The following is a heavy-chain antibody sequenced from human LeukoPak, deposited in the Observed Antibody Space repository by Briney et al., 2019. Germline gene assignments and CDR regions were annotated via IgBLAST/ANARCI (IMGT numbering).Heavy chain of an antibody. CDR3: ARRAGYDILTGYYQSFDY. V-gene: IGHV4-39*01. Sequence: PSETLSLTCTVSGGSISSSSYYWGWIRQPPGKGLEWIGSIYYSGSTYYNPSLKSRVTISVDTSKNQFSLKLSSVTAADTAVYYCARRAGYDILTGYYQSFDYWGQGTLVTVSS. CDR2: IYYSGST. J-gene: IGHJ4*02. D-gene: IGHD3-9*01. CDR1: GGSISSSSYY.